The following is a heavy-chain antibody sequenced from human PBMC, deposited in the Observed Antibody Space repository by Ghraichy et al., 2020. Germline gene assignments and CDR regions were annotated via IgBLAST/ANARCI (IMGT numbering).Heavy chain of an antibody. CDR1: GGSISSYY. D-gene: IGHD1-7*01. Sequence: SETLSLTCTVSGGSISSYYWSWIRQPPGKGLEWIGYIYTSGSTNYNPSLKSRVTISVDTSKNQFSLKLSSVTAEDTAVYYCARWDQTGTTDYWGQGTLVTVSS. CDR3: ARWDQTGTTDY. V-gene: IGHV4-4*09. J-gene: IGHJ4*02. CDR2: IYTSGST.